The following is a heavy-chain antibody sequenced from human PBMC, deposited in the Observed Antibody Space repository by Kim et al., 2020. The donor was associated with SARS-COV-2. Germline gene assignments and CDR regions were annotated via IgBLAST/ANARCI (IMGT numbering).Heavy chain of an antibody. J-gene: IGHJ6*02. CDR1: GFTFDDYT. CDR3: AKAGPHCSSTSCYGYYYGMDV. D-gene: IGHD2-2*01. CDR2: ISWDGGST. Sequence: GGSLRLSCAASGFTFDDYTMHWVRQAPGKGLEWVSLISWDGGSTYYADSVKGRFTISRDNSKNSLYLQMNSLRTEDTALYYCAKAGPHCSSTSCYGYYYGMDVWGQGTTVTVSS. V-gene: IGHV3-43*01.